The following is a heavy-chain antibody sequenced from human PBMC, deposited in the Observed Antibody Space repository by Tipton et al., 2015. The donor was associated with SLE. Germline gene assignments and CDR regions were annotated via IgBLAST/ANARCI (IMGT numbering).Heavy chain of an antibody. J-gene: IGHJ4*02. CDR2: IFYSGST. V-gene: IGHV4-59*11. CDR1: GDSISSHY. CDR3: ARSMATTKRVFDY. Sequence: TLSLTCSVSGDSISSHYWSWIRQPPGKGLEWIGYIFYSGSTNSNPFLKSRVTISVDTSKNQFSLNLRSVTAADTAVYYCARSMATTKRVFDYWGQGFLVTVSS. D-gene: IGHD5-12*01.